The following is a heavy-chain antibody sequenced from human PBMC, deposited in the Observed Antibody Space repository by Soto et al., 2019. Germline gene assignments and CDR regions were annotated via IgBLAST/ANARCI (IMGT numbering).Heavy chain of an antibody. V-gene: IGHV4-61*01. CDR1: GGRVRSGSYH. D-gene: IGHD3-9*01. Sequence: SETLSLTCTVSGGRVRSGSYHWSWIRQPPGKGLEWIGYIYYGGSTNYNPSLKSRVTISLDTSKNQFSLKLSSVTAADTAVYYCARDFEPAPGFDPWGQGTLVTVSS. J-gene: IGHJ5*02. CDR3: ARDFEPAPGFDP. CDR2: IYYGGST.